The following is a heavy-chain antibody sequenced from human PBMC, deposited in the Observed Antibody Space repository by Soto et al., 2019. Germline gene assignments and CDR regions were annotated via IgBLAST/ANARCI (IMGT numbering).Heavy chain of an antibody. CDR1: GDSVSSNSAA. V-gene: IGHV6-1*01. CDR3: ARDRLAVAGPNYYYYGMDV. D-gene: IGHD6-19*01. Sequence: SQTLSLTCASSGDSVSSNSAAWNWIRQSPSRGLEWLGRTYYRSKWYNDYAVSVKSRITINTDTSKNQFSLQLNSVTPEDTAVYYCARDRLAVAGPNYYYYGMDVWGQGTTVTVSS. J-gene: IGHJ6*02. CDR2: TYYRSKWYN.